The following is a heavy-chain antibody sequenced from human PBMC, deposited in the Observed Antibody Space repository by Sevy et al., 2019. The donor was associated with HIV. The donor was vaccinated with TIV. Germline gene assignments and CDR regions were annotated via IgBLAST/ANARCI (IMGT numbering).Heavy chain of an antibody. CDR1: GFTFGDYA. CDR3: TRDLLLGYCSGVSCYLVDY. V-gene: IGHV3-49*03. J-gene: IGHJ4*02. Sequence: GGSLSLSCTASGFTFGDYAMSWFRQAPGKGLEWVGLIRSKAYGGTTEYAASVKGRFTISRDDSKSIAYLQMNSLKTEDTAVYYCTRDLLLGYCSGVSCYLVDYWGQGTLVTVSS. CDR2: IRSKAYGGTT. D-gene: IGHD2-15*01.